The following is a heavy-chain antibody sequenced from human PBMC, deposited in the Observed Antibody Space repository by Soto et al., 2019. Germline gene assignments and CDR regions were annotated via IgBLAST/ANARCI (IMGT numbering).Heavy chain of an antibody. Sequence: SETLSLPCAVYGGSFTAYYWSWIRQPPGKRLECIGVIDHSGSTNYNPSLKRRVTISVDTSKNLCSLKLRSVTAADTAVYYCASLLVVATFYYWGQGTLVTVSS. J-gene: IGHJ4*02. CDR2: IDHSGST. D-gene: IGHD5-12*01. V-gene: IGHV4-34*01. CDR1: GGSFTAYY. CDR3: ASLLVVATFYY.